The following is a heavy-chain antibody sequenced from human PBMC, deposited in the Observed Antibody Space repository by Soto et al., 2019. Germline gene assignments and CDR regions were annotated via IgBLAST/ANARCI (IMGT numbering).Heavy chain of an antibody. Sequence: GGSLRLSCAASGFTFSTFAMTWVRQAPGKGLEWVSSIDSSGSFTYYADSVKGRFTISRDNSKNTLYLQMNSLRAEDTAIYYCEKPTSGSSWFYWGQGTLVTVSS. CDR1: GFTFSTFA. CDR2: IDSSGSFT. CDR3: EKPTSGSSWFY. D-gene: IGHD6-13*01. V-gene: IGHV3-23*01. J-gene: IGHJ4*02.